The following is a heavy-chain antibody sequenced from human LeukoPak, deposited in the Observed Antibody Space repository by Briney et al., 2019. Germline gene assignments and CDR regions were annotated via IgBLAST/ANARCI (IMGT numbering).Heavy chain of an antibody. CDR1: GYTFTSYG. CDR3: ARETGYAYGRAPLDW. D-gene: IGHD5-18*01. CDR2: ISAYNGNT. J-gene: IGHJ4*02. V-gene: IGHV1-18*01. Sequence: ASVKVSCKASGYTFTSYGISWVRQAPGQGLEWMGWISAYNGNTNYAQKLQGRVTMTTDTSTGTAYTELSSLRSDDTAVYYCARETGYAYGRAPLDWWGQGTLVTVSS.